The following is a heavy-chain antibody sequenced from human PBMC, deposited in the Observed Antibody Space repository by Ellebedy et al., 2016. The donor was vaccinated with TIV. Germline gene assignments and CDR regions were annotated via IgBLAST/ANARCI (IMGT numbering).Heavy chain of an antibody. J-gene: IGHJ5*01. V-gene: IGHV4-39*07. CDR2: MYHSGSI. CDR1: GGSIINSGRY. CDR3: VRGLDWFGP. Sequence: MPSETLSLTCTVSGGSIINSGRYWGWIRQPPGQGLDWIVSMYHSGSIYYNPSLKSRVTISIDTSKNQVSLKLTSVTAADTAVYYCVRGLDWFGPWGQGTLVTVSS.